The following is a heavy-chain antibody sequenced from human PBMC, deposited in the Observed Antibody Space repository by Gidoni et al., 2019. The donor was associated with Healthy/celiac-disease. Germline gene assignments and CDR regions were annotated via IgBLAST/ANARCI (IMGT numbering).Heavy chain of an antibody. CDR2: IYPGDSDT. J-gene: IGHJ4*02. V-gene: IGHV5-51*03. D-gene: IGHD3-22*01. CDR1: GYSFTSYW. Sequence: EVQLVQSGAEVKKPGESLKISCKGSGYSFTSYWIGWVRQMPGKGLEWMGIIYPGDSDTRYSPSFQGQVTISADKSISTAYLQWSSLKASDTAMYYCARPAYYDSSATGLGYWGQGTLVTVSS. CDR3: ARPAYYDSSATGLGY.